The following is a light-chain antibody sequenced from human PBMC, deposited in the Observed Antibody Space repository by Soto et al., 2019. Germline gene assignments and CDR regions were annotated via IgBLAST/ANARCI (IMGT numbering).Light chain of an antibody. CDR1: QSISNY. J-gene: IGKJ1*01. V-gene: IGKV1-39*01. CDR3: QQSYSTPRT. Sequence: DIQMTQSPSSLSASVGDRVTITCRASQSISNYLKWYQQKPGKAPKLLMYAASILQSGVPSRFSGSGSGTDFTLTISSLQPEDFATYYCQQSYSTPRTFGQGTKVEIK. CDR2: AAS.